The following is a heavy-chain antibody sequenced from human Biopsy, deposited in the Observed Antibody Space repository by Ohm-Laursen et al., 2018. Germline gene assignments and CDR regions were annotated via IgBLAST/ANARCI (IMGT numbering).Heavy chain of an antibody. J-gene: IGHJ2*01. CDR3: ARDRGYYSDRTVPGYFDL. CDR1: GDSIGSYY. CDR2: VYYTGST. V-gene: IGHV4-59*01. Sequence: SETLSLTYTVSGDSIGSYYWSWIRQPPGKGLQWIGYVYYTGSTDYNPSLQSRVTISVDTSKNHFSLRLRSVTPADTAIYYCARDRGYYSDRTVPGYFDLWGRGTLVTVSS. D-gene: IGHD3-22*01.